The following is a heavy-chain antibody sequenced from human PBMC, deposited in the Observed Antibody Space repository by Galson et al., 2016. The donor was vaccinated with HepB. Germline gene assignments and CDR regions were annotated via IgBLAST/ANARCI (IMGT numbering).Heavy chain of an antibody. J-gene: IGHJ6*02. CDR3: ARGTLSRFMFYYYGMDV. D-gene: IGHD3-10*02. Sequence: SLRLSCAASGFTLSNYDMHWVRQATGKGLEWVAAIGTAGDTYYLDSVEGRFTISRENAKNSLYIEMNSLRAGDTAVYYCARGTLSRFMFYYYGMDVWGQGTTVTDSS. CDR1: GFTLSNYD. CDR2: IGTAGDT. V-gene: IGHV3-13*01.